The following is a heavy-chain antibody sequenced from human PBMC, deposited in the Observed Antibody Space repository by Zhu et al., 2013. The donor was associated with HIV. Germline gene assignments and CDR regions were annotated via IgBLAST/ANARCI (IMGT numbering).Heavy chain of an antibody. V-gene: IGHV1-58*01. CDR2: IVVGSGNT. CDR3: AAGAYSSGYYYRFDP. Sequence: QLVQSGPEVKKPGTSVKVSCKASGFTFTSSAVQWVRQARGQRLEWIGWIVVGSGNTNYAQKFQERVTITRDMSTSTAYMELSSLRSEDTAVYYCAAGAYSSGYYYRFDPWGQGTPGSPSPQ. CDR1: GFTFTSSA. J-gene: IGHJ5*02. D-gene: IGHD3-22*01.